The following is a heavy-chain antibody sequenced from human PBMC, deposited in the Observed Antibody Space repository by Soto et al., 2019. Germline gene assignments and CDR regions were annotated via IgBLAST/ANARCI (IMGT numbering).Heavy chain of an antibody. CDR1: GGTFSPYG. D-gene: IGHD6-19*01. Sequence: QVHLVQSGAEVKKPGSSVKVSCKASGGTFSPYGISWVRQAPGQGLEWMGGIIPNFGTADYAQKFQGRVTITADESTNTAYMELGSLRSEDTAVYYCARGGRLAADFDYWGQGSLVTVSA. J-gene: IGHJ4*02. CDR2: IIPNFGTA. CDR3: ARGGRLAADFDY. V-gene: IGHV1-69*12.